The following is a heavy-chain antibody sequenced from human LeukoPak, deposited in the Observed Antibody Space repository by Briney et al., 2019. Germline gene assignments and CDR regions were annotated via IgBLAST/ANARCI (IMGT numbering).Heavy chain of an antibody. CDR1: GFTFSSFW. V-gene: IGHV3-7*01. CDR3: ARDLNYFDY. CDR2: IKQDGSEK. J-gene: IGHJ4*02. Sequence: PGGSLRLSCAASGFTFSSFWMTWVRQAPGKGLEWVANIKQDGSEKYYVDSVRGQFTISRDDATNSLYLQMNSLRAEDTAVYYCARDLNYFDYWGQGTLVTVSS.